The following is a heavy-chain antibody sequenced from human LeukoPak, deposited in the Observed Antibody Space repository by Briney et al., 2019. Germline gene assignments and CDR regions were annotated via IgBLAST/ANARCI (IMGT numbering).Heavy chain of an antibody. D-gene: IGHD4-17*01. CDR3: ARARPPRDYGDSDDAFDI. J-gene: IGHJ3*02. V-gene: IGHV4-39*07. Sequence: SETLSLTCTVSGGSISSSSYYWGWIRQPPGKGLEWFGSIYYSGSTYYNPSLKSRVTISVDTSKNQFSLKLSSVTAADTAVYYCARARPPRDYGDSDDAFDIWGQGTMVTVSS. CDR2: IYYSGST. CDR1: GGSISSSSYY.